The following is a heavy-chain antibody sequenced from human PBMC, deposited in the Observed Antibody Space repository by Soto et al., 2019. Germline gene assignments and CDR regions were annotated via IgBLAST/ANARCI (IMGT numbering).Heavy chain of an antibody. Sequence: PSETLSLTCTVSGGSISSGGYYWSWIRQHPGKGLEWIGYIYYSGSTYYNPSLKSRVTISVDTSKNQFSLKLSSVTAADTAVYYFARLVGWYSSGWYYYYGMDVWGQGTTVTVS. CDR3: ARLVGWYSSGWYYYYGMDV. V-gene: IGHV4-31*03. CDR2: IYYSGST. CDR1: GGSISSGGYY. D-gene: IGHD6-19*01. J-gene: IGHJ6*02.